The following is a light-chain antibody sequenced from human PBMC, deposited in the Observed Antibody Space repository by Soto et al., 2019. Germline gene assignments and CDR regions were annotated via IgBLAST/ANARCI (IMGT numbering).Light chain of an antibody. J-gene: IGLJ2*01. V-gene: IGLV1-44*01. Sequence: QSVLTQPPSASGTPGQRVTISCSGSSFNIGSNTVNWYQHLPGTAPKLLIHSNNQRPSGVPDRFSGSKSGTSASLAISGLQSEDEADYYCAAWDDSLNVVVFGGGTKVTVL. CDR2: SNN. CDR1: SFNIGSNT. CDR3: AAWDDSLNVVV.